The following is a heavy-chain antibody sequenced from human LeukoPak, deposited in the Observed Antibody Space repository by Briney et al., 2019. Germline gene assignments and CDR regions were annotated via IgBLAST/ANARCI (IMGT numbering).Heavy chain of an antibody. CDR2: INCDGSDT. Sequence: GGSLRLSCAASEFTFSSYWMHWVRQAPGKGLVWVSRINCDGSDTTYADSVKGRFTISRDNAKNTLYLQMNSLRAEDTALYYCERARQPLERDYWGQGTLVTVSS. CDR3: ERARQPLERDY. D-gene: IGHD1-1*01. V-gene: IGHV3-74*01. J-gene: IGHJ4*02. CDR1: EFTFSSYW.